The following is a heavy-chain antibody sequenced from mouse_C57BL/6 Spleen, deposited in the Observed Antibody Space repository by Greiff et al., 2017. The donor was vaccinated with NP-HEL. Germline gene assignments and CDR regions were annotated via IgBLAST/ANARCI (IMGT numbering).Heavy chain of an antibody. D-gene: IGHD3-3*01. CDR2: LNYDGSST. Sequence: EVQGVESEGGLVQPRSSMKLSCPASGFPFSDSYMPWVRQVPDTGLEWFAHLNYDGSSTYYLDSLQSRFLISRDNAKNILYLQMSSLKSEDTATYYCARAGTGAMDYWGQGTSVTVSS. CDR3: ARAGTGAMDY. J-gene: IGHJ4*01. V-gene: IGHV5-16*01. CDR1: GFPFSDSY.